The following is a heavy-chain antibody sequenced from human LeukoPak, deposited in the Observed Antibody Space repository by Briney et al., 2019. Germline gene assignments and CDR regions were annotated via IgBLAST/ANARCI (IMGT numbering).Heavy chain of an antibody. Sequence: PGGSLRLSCAASGYTFSSYDMNWVRQAPGKGLEWVSGISGSDGSTYYADSVKGRFTISRDKSKNTLHLQMNGLRAEDTAVYYCAKDTSFAVVTPLRYGMDVWGQGTTVTVSS. CDR3: AKDTSFAVVTPLRYGMDV. CDR2: ISGSDGST. J-gene: IGHJ6*02. D-gene: IGHD3-3*01. CDR1: GYTFSSYD. V-gene: IGHV3-23*01.